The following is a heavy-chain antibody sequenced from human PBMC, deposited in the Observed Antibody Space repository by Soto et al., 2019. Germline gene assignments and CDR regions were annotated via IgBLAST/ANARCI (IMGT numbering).Heavy chain of an antibody. Sequence: ASVKVSCKASGYTFTSYYMHWVRQAPGQGLEWMGIINPSGGSTSYAQKFQGRVTMTRDTSTSTVYMELSSLRSEDTAVYYCARDPYYYYSSGPNTAGYAFDIWAQGTMVTVSS. CDR2: INPSGGST. J-gene: IGHJ3*02. D-gene: IGHD3-22*01. V-gene: IGHV1-46*03. CDR1: GYTFTSYY. CDR3: ARDPYYYYSSGPNTAGYAFDI.